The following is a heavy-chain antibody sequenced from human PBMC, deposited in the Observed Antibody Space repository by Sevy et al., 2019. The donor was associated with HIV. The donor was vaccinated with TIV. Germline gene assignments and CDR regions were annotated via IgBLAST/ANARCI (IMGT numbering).Heavy chain of an antibody. V-gene: IGHV3-53*01. D-gene: IGHD6-19*01. CDR1: GFSVSRNH. Sequence: GGSLRLSCAASGFSVSRNHINWVRQAPGKGQEWISVIYSDGTTQYADSVKGRFTISSDTSNNTVYLQVSSLRADDTAVDYCARRLSSAWYFDFWGQGTLVTVSS. CDR2: IYSDGTT. CDR3: ARRLSSAWYFDF. J-gene: IGHJ4*02.